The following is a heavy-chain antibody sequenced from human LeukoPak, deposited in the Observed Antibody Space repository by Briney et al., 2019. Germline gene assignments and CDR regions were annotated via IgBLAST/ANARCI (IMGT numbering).Heavy chain of an antibody. Sequence: GAAATVSSKHPGGNSSVYAISGVRQGPGQRIKRMGRIIPILGIANYAQKFQGRVTITADKSTSTAYMELSSLRSEDTAVYYCARVMLYSSSWYVARTGAFDIWGQGTMVTVSS. CDR2: IIPILGIA. J-gene: IGHJ3*02. V-gene: IGHV1-69*04. CDR1: GGNSSVYA. CDR3: ARVMLYSSSWYVARTGAFDI. D-gene: IGHD6-13*01.